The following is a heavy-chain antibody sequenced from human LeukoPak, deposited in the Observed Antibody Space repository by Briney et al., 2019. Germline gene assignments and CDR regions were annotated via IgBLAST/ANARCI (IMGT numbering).Heavy chain of an antibody. J-gene: IGHJ3*02. Sequence: GASVKVSCKASGGTFSSYAISWVRQAPGQGLEWMGGIIPIFGTANYAQKFQGRVTITADESTSTGYMELSSLRSEDTAVYYLASPHCCSTSCYPVRGAFDNWGQGTMVTVSS. D-gene: IGHD2-2*01. CDR2: IIPIFGTA. V-gene: IGHV1-69*13. CDR3: ASPHCCSTSCYPVRGAFDN. CDR1: GGTFSSYA.